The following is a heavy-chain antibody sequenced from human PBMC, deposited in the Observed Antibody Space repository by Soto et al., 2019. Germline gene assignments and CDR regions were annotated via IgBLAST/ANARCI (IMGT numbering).Heavy chain of an antibody. CDR3: AREMYYYDSSGIFPYFDY. V-gene: IGHV4-59*12. CDR1: GGSISSYY. Sequence: SETLSLTCTVSGGSISSYYWSWIRQPPGKGLEWIGYIYYSGSTNYNPSLKSRVTISVDTSKNQFSLKLSSVTAADTAVYYCAREMYYYDSSGIFPYFDYWGQGTLVTVSS. J-gene: IGHJ4*02. D-gene: IGHD3-22*01. CDR2: IYYSGST.